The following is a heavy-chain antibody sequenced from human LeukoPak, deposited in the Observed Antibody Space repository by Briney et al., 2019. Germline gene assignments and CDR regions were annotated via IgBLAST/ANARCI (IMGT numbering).Heavy chain of an antibody. D-gene: IGHD5-12*01. CDR1: GYSFTSYW. CDR3: ARRQYSGYDFDF. V-gene: IGHV5-51*01. Sequence: GESLKISCKGSGYSFTSYWIGWVRQMPGKGLEYMGIIHPGDSDTRYSPSFQGQVTVSADKSISTAYLQWNTLEASDTAMYYCARRQYSGYDFDFWGQGTLVTVSS. CDR2: IHPGDSDT. J-gene: IGHJ4*02.